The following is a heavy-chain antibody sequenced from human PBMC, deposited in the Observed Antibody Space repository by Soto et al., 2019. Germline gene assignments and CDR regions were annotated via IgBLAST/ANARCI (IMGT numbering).Heavy chain of an antibody. CDR2: IYYSGST. Sequence: SETLSLTCTVSGGSISSGGYYWSWIRQHPGKGLEWIGYIYYSGSTYYNPSLKSRVTMSVDTSKNQFSLKLSSVTAADTAVYYCARGAIAVALEKWGQGTLVTVSS. D-gene: IGHD6-19*01. CDR1: GGSISSGGYY. V-gene: IGHV4-31*03. J-gene: IGHJ4*02. CDR3: ARGAIAVALEK.